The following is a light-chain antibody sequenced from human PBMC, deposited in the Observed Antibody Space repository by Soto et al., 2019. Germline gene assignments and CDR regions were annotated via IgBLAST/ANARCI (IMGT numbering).Light chain of an antibody. Sequence: SVLTQPASVSGSPGQSITISCNGTSSDVGGYNYVSWYQQHPGKAPKLMIYEVSNRPSGVSNRFSGSKSGNTASLTISGLQDEDEADYYCSSYTSRTALYVFGNGTKVTV. CDR1: SSDVGGYNY. V-gene: IGLV2-14*01. CDR2: EVS. CDR3: SSYTSRTALYV. J-gene: IGLJ1*01.